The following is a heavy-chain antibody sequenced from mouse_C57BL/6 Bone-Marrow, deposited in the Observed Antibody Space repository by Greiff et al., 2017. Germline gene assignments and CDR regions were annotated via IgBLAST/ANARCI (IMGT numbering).Heavy chain of an antibody. CDR1: GFPFSSYT. J-gene: IGHJ4*01. Sequence: EVKLVESGGGLVQPGGSLKLSCAASGFPFSSYTMSWVRQTPEKRLEWVATLSGGGGNTYYPDSVKGRFPISRDNAKNTLYLQMSSLRSEDTALYYWARATGGSKVYAMDDWGQGTSVTVAS. V-gene: IGHV5-9*01. CDR2: LSGGGGNT. D-gene: IGHD1-2*01. CDR3: ARATGGSKVYAMDD.